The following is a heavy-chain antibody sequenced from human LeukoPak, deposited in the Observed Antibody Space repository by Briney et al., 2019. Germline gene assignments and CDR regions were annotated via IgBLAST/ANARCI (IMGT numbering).Heavy chain of an antibody. CDR3: ASITGIVGADFDY. J-gene: IGHJ4*02. CDR2: ISSSGSTI. Sequence: GSLRLSCAASGFTFSSYEMNWVRQAPGKGLEWVSYISSSGSTIYYADSVKGRFTISRDNAKNSLYLQMNSLRVEDTAVYYCASITGIVGADFDYWGQGTLVTVSS. D-gene: IGHD1-26*01. V-gene: IGHV3-48*03. CDR1: GFTFSSYE.